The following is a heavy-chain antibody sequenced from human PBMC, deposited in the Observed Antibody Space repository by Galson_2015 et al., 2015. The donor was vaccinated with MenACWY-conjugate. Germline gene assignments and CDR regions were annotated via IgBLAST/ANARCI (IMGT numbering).Heavy chain of an antibody. CDR3: ARSYPAAGDY. V-gene: IGHV1-3*01. Sequence: SVKVSCKASGYTFTSYAMHWVRQAPGQRLEWMGWINAGNGNAKYSQKFQGRVTMTRDTSTSTVYMELSSLRSEDTAVYYCARSYPAAGDYWGQGTLVTVSS. CDR2: INAGNGNA. D-gene: IGHD6-13*01. CDR1: GYTFTSYA. J-gene: IGHJ4*02.